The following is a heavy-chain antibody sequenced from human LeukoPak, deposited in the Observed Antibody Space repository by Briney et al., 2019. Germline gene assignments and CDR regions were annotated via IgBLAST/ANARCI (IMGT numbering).Heavy chain of an antibody. Sequence: ASVKVSCKASGGTFSSYAISWVRQAPGQGLEWMGGIIPIFGTANYAQKFQGRVTITADKSTSTAYMELSSLRSEDTAVYYCAREDYYGSGSYYNGHWFDPWGQGTLVTVSS. CDR3: AREDYYGSGSYYNGHWFDP. J-gene: IGHJ5*02. D-gene: IGHD3-10*01. CDR2: IIPIFGTA. V-gene: IGHV1-69*06. CDR1: GGTFSSYA.